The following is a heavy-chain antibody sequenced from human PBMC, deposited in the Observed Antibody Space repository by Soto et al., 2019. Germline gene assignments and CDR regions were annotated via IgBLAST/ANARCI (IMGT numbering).Heavy chain of an antibody. Sequence: AVKVSCKASGGTFSSYAISWVRQAPGQGLEWMGGIIPIFGTANYAQKFQGRVTVTADKSTSTAYMELSSLRSEDTAVYYCARDGGPGYCTNGVCFSRWGQGTLVTVSS. CDR1: GGTFSSYA. D-gene: IGHD2-8*01. CDR2: IIPIFGTA. V-gene: IGHV1-69*06. CDR3: ARDGGPGYCTNGVCFSR. J-gene: IGHJ4*02.